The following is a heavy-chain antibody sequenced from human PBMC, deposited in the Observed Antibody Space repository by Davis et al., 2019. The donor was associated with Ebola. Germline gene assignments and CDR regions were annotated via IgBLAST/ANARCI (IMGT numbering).Heavy chain of an antibody. CDR1: GYSFVDYW. Sequence: GGSLRLSCKGSGYSFVDYWIGWVRQMPGQRPEWMGIIYPGDSDTRYNPSFQGQVTISADKSTTTAYLQGSSLKVSDSAIYYCARVSCAGGSCPLAHWGQGTLITVSS. J-gene: IGHJ4*02. CDR2: IYPGDSDT. CDR3: ARVSCAGGSCPLAH. D-gene: IGHD2-15*01. V-gene: IGHV5-51*01.